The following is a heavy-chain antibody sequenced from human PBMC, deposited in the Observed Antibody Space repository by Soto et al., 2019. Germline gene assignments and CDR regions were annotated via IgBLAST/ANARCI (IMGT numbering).Heavy chain of an antibody. Sequence: QVQLVESGGGVVQPGRSLRLSCAASGFMFSTYAMHWVRQAPGKGPEWVSVISYDGRDKYYADSVKGRFTISRDTSKNTLHLQMITLRAEATSFYYCAKDPDGAYGSDYWGQGTLVTVSS. CDR3: AKDPDGAYGSDY. CDR1: GFMFSTYA. V-gene: IGHV3-30*18. D-gene: IGHD4-17*01. CDR2: ISYDGRDK. J-gene: IGHJ4*02.